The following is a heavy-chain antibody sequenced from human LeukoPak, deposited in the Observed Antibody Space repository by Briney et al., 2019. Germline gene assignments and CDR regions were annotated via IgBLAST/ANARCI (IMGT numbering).Heavy chain of an antibody. CDR2: IYYSGST. J-gene: IGHJ4*02. CDR1: GGSISSSSYY. CDR3: ARGAAWTTVVPSLYFDY. D-gene: IGHD4-23*01. V-gene: IGHV4-39*07. Sequence: SETLSLTCTVSGGSISSSSYYWGWIRQPPGKGLEWIGRIYYSGSTYYNPSLKSRVTISVDTSKNQFSLKLSSVTAADTAVYYCARGAAWTTVVPSLYFDYWGQGTLVTVSS.